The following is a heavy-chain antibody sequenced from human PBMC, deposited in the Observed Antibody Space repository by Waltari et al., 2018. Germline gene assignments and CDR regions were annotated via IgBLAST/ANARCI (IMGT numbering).Heavy chain of an antibody. CDR2: IYNSGST. D-gene: IGHD3-3*01. J-gene: IGHJ3*02. Sequence: QVQLQESGSGLVKPSETLSLTCTVSGRPISSYYWSWIRQPAGKGLEWIGRIYNSGSTNYNPSLKSRVTMSVDTSKNQFSLKLSSGTAADTAVYYCAGGITILPDAFEIWGQGTMVTVSS. CDR1: GRPISSYY. CDR3: AGGITILPDAFEI. V-gene: IGHV4-4*07.